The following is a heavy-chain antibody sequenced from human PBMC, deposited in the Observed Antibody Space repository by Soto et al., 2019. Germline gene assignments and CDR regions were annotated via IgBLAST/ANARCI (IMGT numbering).Heavy chain of an antibody. Sequence: GGSLRLSCAASGFTFSSYDMHWVRQATGKGLEWVSAIGTAGDTYYPGSVKGRFTISRENAKNSLYLQMNSLRAGDTAVYYCARAMNYGDYWGAFDIWGQGTMVTVSS. CDR1: GFTFSSYD. CDR2: IGTAGDT. D-gene: IGHD4-17*01. V-gene: IGHV3-13*01. CDR3: ARAMNYGDYWGAFDI. J-gene: IGHJ3*02.